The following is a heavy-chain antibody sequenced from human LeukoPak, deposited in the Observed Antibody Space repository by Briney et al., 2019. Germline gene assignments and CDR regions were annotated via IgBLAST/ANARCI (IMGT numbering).Heavy chain of an antibody. CDR2: ISRSGATI. Sequence: GGSLRLSCAASGFTFSNYNMNWVRQAPGKGPEWISYISRSGATIYYADSVKGRFTISRDNAKNSLYLQMSSLGAEDTAIYYCSRDRGGGDIYFDYWGQGTLVTVSS. V-gene: IGHV3-48*03. CDR1: GFTFSNYN. J-gene: IGHJ4*02. D-gene: IGHD2-21*02. CDR3: SRDRGGGDIYFDY.